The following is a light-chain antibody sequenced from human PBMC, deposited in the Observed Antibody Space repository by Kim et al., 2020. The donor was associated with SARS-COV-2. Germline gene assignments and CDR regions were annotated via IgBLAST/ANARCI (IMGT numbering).Light chain of an antibody. CDR1: SSNSGAGYY. V-gene: IGLV1-40*01. Sequence: GRRVTISCTGSSSNSGAGYYVHWYQQLPGTAPKLLIYGNKNRPSGVPDRFSGSQSGTSASLAITGLQAADEADYYCQSFDSSLREVFGGGTQLTVL. J-gene: IGLJ2*01. CDR3: QSFDSSLREV. CDR2: GNK.